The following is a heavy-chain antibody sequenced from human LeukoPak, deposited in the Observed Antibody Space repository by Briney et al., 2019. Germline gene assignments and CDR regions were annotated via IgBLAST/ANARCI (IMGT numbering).Heavy chain of an antibody. CDR3: ARGPRTRPYFES. CDR2: TFYSGTT. CDR1: GDSISTYY. Sequence: SETLSLTCSVSGDSISTYYWSWIRQPPGKGLDWIGYTFYSGTTNYNPSLRSRITISVDRSKNLVFLNLTSVTAADTAVYYCARGPRTRPYFESWGQGTLVTVSS. V-gene: IGHV4-59*01. D-gene: IGHD1-14*01. J-gene: IGHJ4*02.